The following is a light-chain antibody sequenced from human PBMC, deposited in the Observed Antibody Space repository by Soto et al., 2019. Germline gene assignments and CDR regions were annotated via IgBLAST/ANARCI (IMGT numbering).Light chain of an antibody. Sequence: DIVITQYPDSLAVSLGERTTINCKSSQTVLYSSNNKNYLAWYQQKPGKAPKLLIYDASDLETGVPSRFSGSGSGTGFTFTISSLQPEDFATYYCQQYESLPLTFGQGTRLEI. CDR3: QQYESLPLT. CDR2: DAS. V-gene: IGKV4-1*01. CDR1: QTVLYSSNNKNY. J-gene: IGKJ5*01.